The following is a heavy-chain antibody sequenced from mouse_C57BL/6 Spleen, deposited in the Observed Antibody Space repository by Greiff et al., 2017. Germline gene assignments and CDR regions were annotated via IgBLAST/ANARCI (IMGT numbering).Heavy chain of an antibody. J-gene: IGHJ3*01. CDR2: IYPGDGDT. D-gene: IGHD2-4*01. CDR3: ARDYDVETWFAY. Sequence: VQLQESGPELVKPGASVKISCKASGYAFSSSWMNWVKQRPGKGLEWIGRIYPGDGDTNYNGKFKGKATLTADKSSSTAYMQLSSLTSEDSAVYFCARDYDVETWFAYWGQGTLVTVSA. V-gene: IGHV1-82*01. CDR1: GYAFSSSW.